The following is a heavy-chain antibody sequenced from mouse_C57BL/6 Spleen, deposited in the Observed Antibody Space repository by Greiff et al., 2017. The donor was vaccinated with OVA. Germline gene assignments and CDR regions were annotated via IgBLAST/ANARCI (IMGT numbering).Heavy chain of an antibody. Sequence: EVQLQESGPELVKPGASVKISCKASGYSFTGYYMNWVKQSPDKSLEWIGEINPSTGGTTYNQKFKAQATLTVDKSSSTAYMQLKSLTSEDSAVYYCAREDAYYAMDYWGQGTSVTVSS. CDR3: AREDAYYAMDY. J-gene: IGHJ4*01. CDR1: GYSFTGYY. CDR2: INPSTGGT. V-gene: IGHV1-42*01.